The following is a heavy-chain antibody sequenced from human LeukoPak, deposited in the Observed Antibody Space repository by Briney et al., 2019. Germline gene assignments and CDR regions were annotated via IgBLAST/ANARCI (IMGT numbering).Heavy chain of an antibody. V-gene: IGHV4-34*01. CDR2: INHSGST. CDR1: GGSFSGYY. D-gene: IGHD3-9*01. CDR3: ARWVLTGTTGYFDY. Sequence: SETLSLTCAVYGGSFSGYYWSWIRQPPGKGLEWIGEINHSGSTNYNPSLKSRVTISVDTSKNQFSLKLSSVTAADTAVYYCARWVLTGTTGYFDYWGQGTLVTVAS. J-gene: IGHJ4*02.